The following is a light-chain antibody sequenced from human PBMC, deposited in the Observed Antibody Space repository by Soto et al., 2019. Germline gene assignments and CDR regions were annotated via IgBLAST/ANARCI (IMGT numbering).Light chain of an antibody. CDR3: QQHSQWPIT. J-gene: IGKJ5*01. CDR2: YIS. Sequence: IVMTQSPGTLSLSPGETATLSCRASQTIGRNYLAWYQQKPGQAPRLLIYYISTRAADIPARFSGSGSGTDFTLTISSLQSEDSGVYYCQQHSQWPITFGQGTRLEIK. V-gene: IGKV3-15*01. CDR1: QTIGRN.